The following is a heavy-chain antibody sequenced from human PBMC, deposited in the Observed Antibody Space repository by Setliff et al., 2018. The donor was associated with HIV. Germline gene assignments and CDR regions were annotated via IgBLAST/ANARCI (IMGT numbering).Heavy chain of an antibody. D-gene: IGHD3-22*01. J-gene: IGHJ4*02. CDR3: AVRRYYDSTGYYDY. CDR1: SGSISGDNW. V-gene: IGHV4-4*02. Sequence: SETLSLTCTVSSGSISGDNWWSWVRQPPGKGLEWIGEIYHRGSTNYNPSLKSRVTTSVDKSKNQFSLKLTSVTAADTAVYYCAVRRYYDSTGYYDYWGQGTLVTVS. CDR2: IYHRGST.